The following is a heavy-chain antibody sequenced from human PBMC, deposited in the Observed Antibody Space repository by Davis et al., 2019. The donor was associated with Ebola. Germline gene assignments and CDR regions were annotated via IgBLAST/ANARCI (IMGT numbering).Heavy chain of an antibody. CDR1: GFTFSRYG. D-gene: IGHD2-2*03. J-gene: IGHJ6*03. CDR3: TGGYCTSTTCYDYRYYYYMDV. V-gene: IGHV3-15*01. Sequence: GESLKISCAASGFTFSRYGMHWVRQAPGKGLEWVGRIKSKTDGGTTDYGAPVKGRFTVSRDDSKNTLYLQMNSLKTDDTGVYYCTGGYCTSTTCYDYRYYYYMDVWGKGTTVTVSS. CDR2: IKSKTDGGTT.